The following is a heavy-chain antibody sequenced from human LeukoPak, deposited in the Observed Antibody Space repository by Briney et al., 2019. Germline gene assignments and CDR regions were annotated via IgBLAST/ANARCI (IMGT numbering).Heavy chain of an antibody. CDR3: AKDIFADSSGLAGSDI. CDR2: ISRSGGTT. V-gene: IGHV3-23*01. J-gene: IGHJ3*02. CDR1: GFTFSSYA. D-gene: IGHD3-22*01. Sequence: GGSLRLSCTASGFTFSSYALNWVRQAPGKGLEWVSAISRSGGTTYYADSVKGRFTISRDNSKNTLYLQMNSLRAEDTAVYYCAKDIFADSSGLAGSDIWDQGTMVTVSS.